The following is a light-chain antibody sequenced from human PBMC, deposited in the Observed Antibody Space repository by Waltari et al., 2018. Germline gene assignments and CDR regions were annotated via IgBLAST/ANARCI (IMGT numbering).Light chain of an antibody. CDR1: QSVNSRW. V-gene: IGKV3-20*01. J-gene: IGKJ5*01. CDR3: QQYGNSAPIT. CDR2: GAS. Sequence: EIVLTQSPGTLSLSPGERVTLSCRASQSVNSRWLAWYQQKAGQAPRLLIYGASSRATDIPDRFSGSGSGTDFTLTISRLEPEDFAMYYCQQYGNSAPITFGQGTRLEIK.